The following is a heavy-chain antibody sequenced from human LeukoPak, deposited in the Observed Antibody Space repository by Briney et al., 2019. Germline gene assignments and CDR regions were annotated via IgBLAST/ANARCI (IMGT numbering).Heavy chain of an antibody. Sequence: GGSLRLSCAASGFTFSSYAMSWVRQAPGKGLEWVSAISGSGGSTYYADSVRGRFTISRDNSKNTLYLQMNSLRAEDTAVYYCAKVVLWYNDFWSALDYWGQGTLVTVSS. D-gene: IGHD3-3*01. CDR3: AKVVLWYNDFWSALDY. CDR1: GFTFSSYA. J-gene: IGHJ4*02. V-gene: IGHV3-23*01. CDR2: ISGSGGST.